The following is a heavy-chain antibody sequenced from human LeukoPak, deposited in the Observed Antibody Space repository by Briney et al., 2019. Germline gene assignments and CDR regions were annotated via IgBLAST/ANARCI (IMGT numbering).Heavy chain of an antibody. CDR1: GFIFSRYS. CDR2: ISSSGSTK. V-gene: IGHV3-48*01. J-gene: IGHJ4*02. D-gene: IGHD2/OR15-2a*01. CDR3: ARGGLSIMGY. Sequence: GGSLRLSCAASGFIFSRYSMNWVRQAPGKGLEWVSYISSSGSTKYYADSVKGRFTISRDNARNSLYLQMNSLRAEDTAVYFCARGGLSIMGYWGQGTLVTVSS.